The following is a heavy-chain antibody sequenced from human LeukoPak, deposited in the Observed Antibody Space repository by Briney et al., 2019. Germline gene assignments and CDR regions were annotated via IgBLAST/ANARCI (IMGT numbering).Heavy chain of an antibody. V-gene: IGHV4-59*08. CDR3: ARHSIAAAGTFDY. Sequence: SETLSLTSTVSAGSISSYHWSWIRQPPGKGLEWIGYIYYSGSTNYNPSLKSRVTISVDTSKNQFSLKLRSVTAADTAVYYCARHSIAAAGTFDYWGQGTLVTVSS. J-gene: IGHJ4*02. CDR1: AGSISSYH. D-gene: IGHD6-13*01. CDR2: IYYSGST.